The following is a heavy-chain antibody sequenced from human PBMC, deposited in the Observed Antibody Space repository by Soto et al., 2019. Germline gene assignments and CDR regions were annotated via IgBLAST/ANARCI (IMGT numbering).Heavy chain of an antibody. CDR3: ARDQKVATISYYYYYMDV. Sequence: PSETLSLTCTVSGGSISSYYWSWIRQPPGKGLEWIGYIYYSGSTNYNPSLKSRVTISVDTSKNQFSLKLSSVTAADTAVYYCARDQKVATISYYYYYMDVWGKGTTVTVSS. CDR2: IYYSGST. CDR1: GGSISSYY. J-gene: IGHJ6*03. D-gene: IGHD5-12*01. V-gene: IGHV4-59*01.